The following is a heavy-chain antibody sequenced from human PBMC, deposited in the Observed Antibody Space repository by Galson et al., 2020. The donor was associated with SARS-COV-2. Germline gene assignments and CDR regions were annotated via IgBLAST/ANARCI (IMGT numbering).Heavy chain of an antibody. CDR3: ARSMCRFGDIYFDY. Sequence: GGSLRLSCAASGFTVSSNYMSWVRQAPGKGLEWVSVIYSGGSTYYADSVKGRFTISRCNSKVTLYRQMNILIAEDTAVYYCARSMCRFGDIYFDYWGQGTLVTVSS. D-gene: IGHD4-17*01. J-gene: IGHJ4*02. V-gene: IGHV3-53*01. CDR1: GFTVSSNY. CDR2: IYSGGST.